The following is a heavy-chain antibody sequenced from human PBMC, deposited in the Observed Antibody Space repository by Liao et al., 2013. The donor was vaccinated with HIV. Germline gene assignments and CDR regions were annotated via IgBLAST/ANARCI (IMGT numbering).Heavy chain of an antibody. Sequence: QVQLQVSGPGLVKPSQTLSVTCTVSGGSISRGGYYWTWIRQPAGKGLEWIGRVYASGSTNYNPSLKSRVIISVDTSKSQFSLRLTSVTAADTAVYYCARGNVYSSSSGYFDPWGQGTLVTVSS. CDR2: VYASGST. CDR3: ARGNVYSSSSGYFDP. V-gene: IGHV4-61*02. J-gene: IGHJ5*02. D-gene: IGHD6-6*01. CDR1: GGSISRGGYY.